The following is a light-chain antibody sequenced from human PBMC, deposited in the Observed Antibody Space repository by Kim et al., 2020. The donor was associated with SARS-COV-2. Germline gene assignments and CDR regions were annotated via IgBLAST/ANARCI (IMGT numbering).Light chain of an antibody. CDR3: QQYSTYPCT. V-gene: IGKV1-5*03. J-gene: IGKJ2*02. CDR1: QSISRW. CDR2: EAS. Sequence: DIQMTQSPSTLPASVGDSVTITCRASQSISRWLAWFQQKAGKAPTLVIYEASRLQSGAPTTFSGSGSGSEFTLTIRSLQPGDFATYYCQQYSTYPCTFGQGTKLEI.